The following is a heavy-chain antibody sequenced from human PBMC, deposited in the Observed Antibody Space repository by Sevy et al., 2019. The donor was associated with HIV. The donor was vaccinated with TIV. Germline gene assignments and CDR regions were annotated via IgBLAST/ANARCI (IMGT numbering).Heavy chain of an antibody. CDR2: ISGSGGST. CDR3: EKSENYYDSSGYYPDAFEI. D-gene: IGHD3-22*01. J-gene: IGHJ3*02. V-gene: IGHV3-23*01. Sequence: GGSLRLSCAASGFTFSSYAMSWVRQAPGKGLEWVSAISGSGGSTYYADSVKGRFTISRDKSENTLYLQMNSLRAEDTAVYYCEKSENYYDSSGYYPDAFEIWGQGTMVTVSS. CDR1: GFTFSSYA.